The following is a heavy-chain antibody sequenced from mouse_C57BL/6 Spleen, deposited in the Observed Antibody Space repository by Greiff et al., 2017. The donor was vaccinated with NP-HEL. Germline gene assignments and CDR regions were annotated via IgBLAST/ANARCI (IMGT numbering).Heavy chain of an antibody. Sequence: QVQLQQPGAELVRPGTSVKLSCKASGYTFTSYWMHWVKQRPGQGLEWIGVIDPSDSYTNYNQKFKGKATLTVDTSSSTAYMHLSSLTSEDSAVYYCARGDYGSSPFDYGGQGTTLTVSS. D-gene: IGHD1-1*01. CDR3: ARGDYGSSPFDY. CDR1: GYTFTSYW. V-gene: IGHV1-59*01. J-gene: IGHJ2*01. CDR2: IDPSDSYT.